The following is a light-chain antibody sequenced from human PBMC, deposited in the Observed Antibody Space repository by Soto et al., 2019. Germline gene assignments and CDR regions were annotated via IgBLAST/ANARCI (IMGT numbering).Light chain of an antibody. CDR2: GSS. CDR3: QQYGSSPPYT. J-gene: IGKJ2*01. CDR1: ENVSNNY. Sequence: EVVLTQSPGTLSLSPGERATLSCRASENVSNNYLAWYQQKPGQAPRLLIFGSSDRAAGIPDRFSGSGSGTYFTQTISRLEPEDFAVYYCQQYGSSPPYTFGHGTKLEIK. V-gene: IGKV3-20*01.